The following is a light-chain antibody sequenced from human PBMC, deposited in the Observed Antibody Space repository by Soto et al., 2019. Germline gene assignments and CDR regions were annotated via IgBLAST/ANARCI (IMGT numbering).Light chain of an antibody. V-gene: IGKV1-39*01. CDR2: AAS. CDR1: QSISSY. Sequence: DSQMAQSPSSLSASVGHRVTITFRASQSISSYLNWYQQKPGKAPERLIYAASTLRSGVPSRFSGSGSGTDFTLTISSLQPEDFAAYYCQQSYTMPVTFGQGTRLEIK. CDR3: QQSYTMPVT. J-gene: IGKJ5*01.